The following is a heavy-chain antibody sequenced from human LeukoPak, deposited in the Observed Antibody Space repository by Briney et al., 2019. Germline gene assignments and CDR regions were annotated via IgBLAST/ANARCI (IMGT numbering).Heavy chain of an antibody. CDR3: ARVVGSSTSSNWFDP. D-gene: IGHD2-2*01. Sequence: SETLSRTCTVAGYSISSGYYWGWIRRPPGKGLEWIGTIYHSGSTYYNPSLKSRVTMSVDTSKNQFSLKLSSVTAADTAVYYCARVVGSSTSSNWFDPWGQGTLVTVSS. CDR1: GYSISSGYY. V-gene: IGHV4-38-2*02. J-gene: IGHJ5*02. CDR2: IYHSGST.